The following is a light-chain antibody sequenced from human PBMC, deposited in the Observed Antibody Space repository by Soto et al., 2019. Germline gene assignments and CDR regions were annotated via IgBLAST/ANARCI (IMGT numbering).Light chain of an antibody. Sequence: EIVLTQSPATLSLSPLEIATLSFMASQSVPSSDLAWYQQKPGQAPRLLIYGASSRANGIPDRFSGSGSGTDFTLTISRLEPEDFAVYYCQQYGSSPETFGQGTKVDI. CDR3: QQYGSSPET. V-gene: IGKV3-20*01. CDR2: GAS. CDR1: QSVPSSD. J-gene: IGKJ1*01.